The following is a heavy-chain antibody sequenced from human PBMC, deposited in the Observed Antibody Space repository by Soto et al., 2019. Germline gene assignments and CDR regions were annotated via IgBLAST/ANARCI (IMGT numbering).Heavy chain of an antibody. J-gene: IGHJ4*02. V-gene: IGHV4-4*02. CDR1: GGSLNIGSM. Sequence: SESLSLACAVSGGSLNIGSMGCWVRQPPGKGLGWTGEVHLSGTTNYIHAITSRLTMSVDKSDNPVYLQLTCVAAADTAVYYCARGVSYRLVYWGQGTLVTVSS. CDR3: ARGVSYRLVY. D-gene: IGHD2-8*01. CDR2: VHLSGTT.